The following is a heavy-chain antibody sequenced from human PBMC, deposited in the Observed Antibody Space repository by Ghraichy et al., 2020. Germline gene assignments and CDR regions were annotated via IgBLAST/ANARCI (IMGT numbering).Heavy chain of an antibody. V-gene: IGHV3-7*01. D-gene: IGHD3-16*01. CDR3: ARAGNVGAVDF. J-gene: IGHJ4*02. CDR1: GFTFDDYA. Sequence: GGSLRLSCAASGFTFDDYAMHWVRQAPGKGLEWVANINEDGSEKYYVDSVKGRFTISRDNAKNSLYLQMNSLRAEDTAVYYCARAGNVGAVDFWGQGTLVTVSS. CDR2: INEDGSEK.